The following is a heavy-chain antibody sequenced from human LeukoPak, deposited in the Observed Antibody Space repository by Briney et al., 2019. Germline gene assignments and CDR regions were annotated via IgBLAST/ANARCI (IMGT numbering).Heavy chain of an antibody. J-gene: IGHJ4*02. CDR1: GYTFTSYD. Sequence: ASVKVSCKASGYTFTSYDINWVRQATGQGLEWMGWMNPNSGNTGYAQKFQGRVTMTRNTSISTAYMELSSLRSEDTAVYYCARRGSLGYSYGLYYFDYWGQGTLVTVSS. CDR3: ARRGSLGYSYGLYYFDY. V-gene: IGHV1-8*01. CDR2: MNPNSGNT. D-gene: IGHD5-18*01.